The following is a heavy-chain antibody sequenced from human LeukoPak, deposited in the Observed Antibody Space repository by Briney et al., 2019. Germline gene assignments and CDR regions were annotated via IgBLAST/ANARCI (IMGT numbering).Heavy chain of an antibody. CDR1: GGSISSYY. CDR2: IYYSGST. J-gene: IGHJ4*02. V-gene: IGHV4-59*01. Sequence: SETLSLTFTVSGGSISSYYWSWIRQPPGRGLEWIGYIYYSGSTNYYPSLKSRVTISVDTSKNQFSLKLSSVTAADTAVYYCARVTGYMIEDYFDYWGQGTLVTVSS. D-gene: IGHD3-9*01. CDR3: ARVTGYMIEDYFDY.